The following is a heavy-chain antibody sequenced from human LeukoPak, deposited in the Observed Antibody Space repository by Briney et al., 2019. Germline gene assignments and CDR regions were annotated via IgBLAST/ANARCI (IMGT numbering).Heavy chain of an antibody. CDR2: IRSNGGST. CDR1: GFTFNSYA. Sequence: PGGPLRLSCSASGFTFNSYAMHWVRQAPGKGLEYVSGIRSNGGSTYYADSVKGRFTISRDNSKNTLYLQMSSLRAEDTAVYYCVKDRRLDSSRFDCWGQGTLVTVSS. V-gene: IGHV3-64D*06. J-gene: IGHJ4*02. D-gene: IGHD3-9*01. CDR3: VKDRRLDSSRFDC.